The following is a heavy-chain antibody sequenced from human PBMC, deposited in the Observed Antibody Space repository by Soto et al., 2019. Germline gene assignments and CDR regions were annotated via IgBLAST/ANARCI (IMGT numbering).Heavy chain of an antibody. J-gene: IGHJ4*02. Sequence: GGSLRLSCAASGFTFSSYAMSWVRQAPGKGLEWASAISGSGGSTYYADSVKGRFTISRDNSKNTLYLQMNSLRAEDTAVYYCSKAWNDYSTFRGYFDYWGQGTLVTVSS. CDR1: GFTFSSYA. V-gene: IGHV3-23*01. CDR2: ISGSGGST. D-gene: IGHD4-4*01. CDR3: SKAWNDYSTFRGYFDY.